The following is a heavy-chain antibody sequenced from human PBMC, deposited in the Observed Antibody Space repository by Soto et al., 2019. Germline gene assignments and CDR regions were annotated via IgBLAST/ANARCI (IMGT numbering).Heavy chain of an antibody. J-gene: IGHJ6*02. CDR1: GYTFTSYG. D-gene: IGHD6-6*01. CDR2: ISAYNSNT. CDR3: ARAPLSIAALYYYYYYGMDV. Sequence: ASVKVSCKASGYTFTSYGISWVRQAPGQGLEWMGWISAYNSNTNYAQKLQGRVTMTTDTSTSTAYMELRSLRSDDTAVYYCARAPLSIAALYYYYYYGMDVWGQGTTVTVSS. V-gene: IGHV1-18*04.